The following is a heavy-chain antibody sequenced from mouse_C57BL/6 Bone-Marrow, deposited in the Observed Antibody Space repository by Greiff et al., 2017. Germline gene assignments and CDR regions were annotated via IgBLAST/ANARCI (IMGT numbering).Heavy chain of an antibody. V-gene: IGHV5-4*03. CDR1: GFTFSSYA. CDR3: ARGPRTEGFAY. CDR2: ISDGGSYT. J-gene: IGHJ3*01. Sequence: EVKLVESGGGLVKPGGSLKLSCAASGFTFSSYAMSWVRQTPGKRLEWVATISDGGSYTYYPDNVKGRFTISRDNAKNNLYLQMSHLKSEDTAMYYWARGPRTEGFAYWGQGTLVTVSA.